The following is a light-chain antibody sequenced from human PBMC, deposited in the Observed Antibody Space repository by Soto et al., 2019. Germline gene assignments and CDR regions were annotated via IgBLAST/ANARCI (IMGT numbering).Light chain of an antibody. Sequence: HSALTQPASVTGSPGQSITISCTGTSDDVGGYNYVSWYQQHPGKAPKLMIYEVSYRPSGVSNRFSGSKSGNTASLTISGLHAEDEAYYYCNSNTGTTTLVFGTGTKLTVL. CDR1: SDDVGGYNY. J-gene: IGLJ1*01. V-gene: IGLV2-14*01. CDR3: NSNTGTTTLV. CDR2: EVS.